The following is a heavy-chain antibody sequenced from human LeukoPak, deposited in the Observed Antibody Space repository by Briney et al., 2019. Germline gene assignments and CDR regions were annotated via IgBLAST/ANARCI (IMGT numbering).Heavy chain of an antibody. J-gene: IGHJ6*02. V-gene: IGHV3-11*01. CDR1: GFTLSDYY. CDR2: INTGGSSI. Sequence: GGSLRLSCAASGFTLSDYYMSWIRQAPGKGLEWVSYINTGGSSIYYADSVKGRFTISRDNAKNSLYLQMNSLRADDTAVYYCARGHYGLDVWGQGTTVTVSS. CDR3: ARGHYGLDV.